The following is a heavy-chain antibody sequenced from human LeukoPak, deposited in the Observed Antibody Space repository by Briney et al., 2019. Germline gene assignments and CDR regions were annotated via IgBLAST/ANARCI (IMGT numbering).Heavy chain of an antibody. CDR2: INPNSGGT. J-gene: IGHJ4*02. D-gene: IGHD2-8*01. CDR1: GYTFTGYY. V-gene: IGHV1-2*02. Sequence: ASVKVSCKASGYTFTGYYMHWVRQAPGQGLEWMGWINPNSGGTNYAQKFQDRVTMTRDTSISTAYMELSRLRSDDTAVYYCARDEAGFGTTPLDYWGQGTLVTVSS. CDR3: ARDEAGFGTTPLDY.